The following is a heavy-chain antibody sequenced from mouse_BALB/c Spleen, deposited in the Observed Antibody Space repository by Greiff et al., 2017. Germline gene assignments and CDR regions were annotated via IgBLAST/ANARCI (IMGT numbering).Heavy chain of an antibody. CDR2: INPYNGAT. V-gene: IGHV1-31*01. D-gene: IGHD3-3*01. Sequence: VQLQQSGPELVKPGASVKISCKASGYSFTGYYMHWVKQSHVKSLEWIGRINPYNGATSYNQNFKDKASLTVDKSSSTAYMELHSLTSEDSAVYYCARTTWDRNYFDYWGQGTTLTVSS. J-gene: IGHJ2*01. CDR1: GYSFTGYY. CDR3: ARTTWDRNYFDY.